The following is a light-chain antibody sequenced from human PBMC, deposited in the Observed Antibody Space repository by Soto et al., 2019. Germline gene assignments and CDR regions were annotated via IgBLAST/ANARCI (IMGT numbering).Light chain of an antibody. CDR1: SSDVGAYNH. CDR3: NSHTTSNTRV. J-gene: IGLJ1*01. V-gene: IGLV2-14*01. Sequence: QSALTQPASVSGSPGQSITISCTGTSSDVGAYNHVSWYQHHPGKAPKLMIYDVSNRPSGVSNRFSGSKSGYTASLTISGLLAEDEADYYFNSHTTSNTRVFGTGTKV. CDR2: DVS.